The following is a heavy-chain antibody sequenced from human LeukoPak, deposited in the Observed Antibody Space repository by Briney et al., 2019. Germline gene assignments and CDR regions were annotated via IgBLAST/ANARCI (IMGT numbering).Heavy chain of an antibody. CDR2: IYYSGST. V-gene: IGHV4-59*11. CDR1: GGSISSHY. D-gene: IGHD1-26*01. J-gene: IGHJ3*02. CDR3: AGGWELDAFDI. Sequence: PSETLSLTCTVSGGSISSHYWSWIRQPPGKGLEWIGYIYYSGSTNYNPSLKSRVTISVDTSKNQFSLKLSSVTAADTAVYYCAGGWELDAFDIWGQGTMDIVSS.